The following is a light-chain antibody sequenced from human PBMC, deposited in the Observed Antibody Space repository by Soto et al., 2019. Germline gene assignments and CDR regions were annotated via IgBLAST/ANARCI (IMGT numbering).Light chain of an antibody. CDR1: QIISTY. V-gene: IGKV1-39*01. CDR2: GAS. J-gene: IGKJ2*01. CDR3: QQSYSTPHS. Sequence: DIQMTQSPSSLAASVGDRVTISCRASQIISTYLNWYQQKPGQVPTLLIYGASSFQSGVPSRYSASGSGTDFTLSISSLLREDFATDYCQQSYSTPHSFAKGTKLEIK.